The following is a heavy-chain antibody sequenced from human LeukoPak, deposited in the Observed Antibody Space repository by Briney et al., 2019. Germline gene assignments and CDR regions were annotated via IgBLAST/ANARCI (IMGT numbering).Heavy chain of an antibody. CDR2: INPNSGGT. CDR1: GYTFTVYY. D-gene: IGHD3-3*01. J-gene: IGHJ5*02. Sequence: GASVKVSCTASGYTFTVYYMHWVRQAPGQGLEWMGWINPNSGGTNYAQKFQGRVTMTRDTSISTAYMELSRLRSDDTAVYYCARLPDFWSGSTTFDRWGQGTLVTVSS. CDR3: ARLPDFWSGSTTFDR. V-gene: IGHV1-2*02.